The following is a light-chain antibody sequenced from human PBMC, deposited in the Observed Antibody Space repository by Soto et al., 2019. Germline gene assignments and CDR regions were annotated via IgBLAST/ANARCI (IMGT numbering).Light chain of an antibody. CDR2: LGA. CDR1: QSLLHSNGYNY. Sequence: DIVVTQSPLSLPVTPGEPASISRRSSQSLLHSNGYNYLDWYLQKPGQSPQLLIYLGAHRASGVPDRFSGSGSGTDFTPRIARVEAEDDGVYYCMQALETWTFGQGTKVDIK. V-gene: IGKV2-28*01. CDR3: MQALETWT. J-gene: IGKJ1*01.